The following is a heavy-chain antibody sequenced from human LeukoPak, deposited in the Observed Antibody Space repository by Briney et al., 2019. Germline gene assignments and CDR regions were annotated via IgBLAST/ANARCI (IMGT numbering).Heavy chain of an antibody. D-gene: IGHD7-27*01. CDR1: GFTFSDYY. V-gene: IGHV3-11*06. CDR2: ISSSSSYT. CDR3: ARDSPGDPVDY. Sequence: GGSLRLSCAASGFTFSDYYMSWIRQAPGKGLEWVSCISSSSSYTNYADSVKGRFTISRDNAKNSLYLQMNSLRAEDTAVYYCARDSPGDPVDYWGQGTLVTVSS. J-gene: IGHJ4*02.